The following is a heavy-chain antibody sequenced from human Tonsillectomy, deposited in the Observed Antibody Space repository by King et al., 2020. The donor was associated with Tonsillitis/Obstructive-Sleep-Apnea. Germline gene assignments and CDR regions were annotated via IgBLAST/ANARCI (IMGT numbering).Heavy chain of an antibody. V-gene: IGHV3-23*04. Sequence: VQLVESGGGLVQPGGSLRLSCAGSGFNFNTYAMTWVRQAPGKGLEWVSTISGSGGSTYYADSVKGRLTISRDNSKNTLFLQMNSLRAEDTAVYYCAKLPGYSNYEDRSLDYWGQGTLVTVSS. CDR3: AKLPGYSNYEDRSLDY. CDR1: GFNFNTYA. D-gene: IGHD4-11*01. CDR2: ISGSGGST. J-gene: IGHJ4*02.